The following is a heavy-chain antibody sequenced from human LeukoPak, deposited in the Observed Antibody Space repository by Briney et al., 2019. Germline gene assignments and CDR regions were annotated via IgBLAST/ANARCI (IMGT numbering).Heavy chain of an antibody. D-gene: IGHD3-22*01. CDR2: ISWNSGSI. CDR3: AKDMAYDSSGYGFDY. V-gene: IGHV3-9*01. Sequence: GRSLRLSCAASGFTFDDYAMHWVRQAPGKSLEWVSGISWNSGSIGYADSVKGRFTISRDNAKNSLYLQMNSLRAEDTALYYCAKDMAYDSSGYGFDYWGQGTLVTVSS. J-gene: IGHJ4*02. CDR1: GFTFDDYA.